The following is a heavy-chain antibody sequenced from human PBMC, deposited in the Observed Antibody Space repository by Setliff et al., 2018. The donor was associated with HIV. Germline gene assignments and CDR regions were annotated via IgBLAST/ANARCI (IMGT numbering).Heavy chain of an antibody. V-gene: IGHV3-74*03. CDR1: GLPFRSYG. D-gene: IGHD3-10*01. CDR2: MKSDGSSP. J-gene: IGHJ6*03. Sequence: AGTLRLSCADSGLPFRSYGMHWVRQAPGKGMVWVLRMKSDGSSPMYADSVKGRFSISRDNAKNTLYLQMNSLRAEDTAVYYCARQGKVGSASYDYYYYMDVWGKGTTVTVSS. CDR3: ARQGKVGSASYDYYYYMDV.